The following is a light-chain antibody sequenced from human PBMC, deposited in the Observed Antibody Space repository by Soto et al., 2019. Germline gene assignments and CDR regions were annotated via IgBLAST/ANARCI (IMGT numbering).Light chain of an antibody. CDR1: SSDIGLYNY. J-gene: IGLJ1*01. V-gene: IGLV2-14*01. CDR2: EVN. CDR3: SSLSTTSTPIV. Sequence: ALSQPASMSGSPGQSITIPCTGASSDIGLYNYVSWCQHHPGKAPKLLISEVNVRPSGLSDRFSASKAGNTASLTISGLQPEDEAYYYCSSLSTTSTPIVFGSGTKVTVL.